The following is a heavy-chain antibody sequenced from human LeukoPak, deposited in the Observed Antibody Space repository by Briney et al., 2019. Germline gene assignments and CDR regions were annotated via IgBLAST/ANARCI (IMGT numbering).Heavy chain of an antibody. CDR2: IKEDGSEK. J-gene: IGHJ2*01. V-gene: IGHV3-7*01. CDR1: GFTFSSYW. D-gene: IGHD6-13*01. Sequence: GGSLRLSCAASGFTFSSYWMSWVRQAPGKGLEWVANIKEDGSEKYYVDSVKGRFTIPRDSAKNSLYLQMNSLRADDTAVYYCARVRVPGIAYLWGRGTLVTVSS. CDR3: ARVRVPGIAYL.